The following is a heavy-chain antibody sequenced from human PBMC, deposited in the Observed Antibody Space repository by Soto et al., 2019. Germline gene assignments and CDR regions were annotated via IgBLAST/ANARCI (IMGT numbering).Heavy chain of an antibody. CDR2: IWYDGNNK. CDR1: GFTFGSYG. Sequence: GSLRLSCVASGFTFGSYGMHWVRQAPGQGLEWVAVIWYDGNNKNYADSVKGRFTISRDNSKNTLYLQISSPRAEDTAVYYCAREGHTAMAHSFEYWGQGTPVAVSS. D-gene: IGHD5-18*01. V-gene: IGHV3-33*01. CDR3: AREGHTAMAHSFEY. J-gene: IGHJ4*02.